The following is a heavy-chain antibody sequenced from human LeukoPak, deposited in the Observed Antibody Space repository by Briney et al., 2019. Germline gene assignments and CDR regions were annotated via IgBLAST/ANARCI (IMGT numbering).Heavy chain of an antibody. CDR2: IHYSGST. D-gene: IGHD6-13*01. CDR3: ARGYSSSWYYFDY. J-gene: IGHJ4*02. V-gene: IGHV4-59*08. CDR1: GGSINNYY. Sequence: SETLSLTCTVSGGSINNYYWSWIRQPPGKGLEWIGYIHYSGSTNCNPSLKSRATISVDTSKSQFSLKLSSVTAADTAIYYCARGYSSSWYYFDYWGQGTLVTVSS.